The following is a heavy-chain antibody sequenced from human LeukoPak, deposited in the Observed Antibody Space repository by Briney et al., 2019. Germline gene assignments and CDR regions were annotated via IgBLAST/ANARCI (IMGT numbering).Heavy chain of an antibody. D-gene: IGHD5-12*01. Sequence: GSLRLSCAASGFTFSHYWMTWVRPAPGKGLEWVAQINQDGSEEYYMDSVKARFTISRDNAKNSVFLQMNSLRAEDTAVYYCVRDGGVSGYDLLDYWGQGTLVTVSS. CDR1: GFTFSHYW. V-gene: IGHV3-7*01. CDR2: INQDGSEE. CDR3: VRDGGVSGYDLLDY. J-gene: IGHJ4*02.